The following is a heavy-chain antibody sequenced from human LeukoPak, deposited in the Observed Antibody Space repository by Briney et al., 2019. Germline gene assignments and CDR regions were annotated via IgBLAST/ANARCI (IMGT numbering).Heavy chain of an antibody. D-gene: IGHD5/OR15-5a*01. J-gene: IGHJ3*02. CDR1: GGSISSGDYY. Sequence: PSQTLSLTCTVSGGSISSGDYYWSWIRQPPGKGLEWIGYIYYSGSTYYNPSLKSRVTISVDTSKNQFSLKLSSVTAADTAVYYCARASTALHDAFDIWGQGTMVTVSS. CDR2: IYYSGST. V-gene: IGHV4-30-4*08. CDR3: ARASTALHDAFDI.